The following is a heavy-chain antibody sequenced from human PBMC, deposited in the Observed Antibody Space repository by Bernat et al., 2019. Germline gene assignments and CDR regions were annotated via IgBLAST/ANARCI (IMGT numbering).Heavy chain of an antibody. CDR2: IYYSGST. V-gene: IGHV4-39*01. J-gene: IGHJ3*02. D-gene: IGHD6-13*01. Sequence: QVQLQESGPGLVKPSQTLSLTCTVSGGSISSGGYYWSWIRQHPGKGLEWIGSIYYSGSTYYNPSLKSRVTISVDTSKNQFSLKLSSVTAADTAVYYCARQPASHSSSWATFDDAFDIWGQGTMVTVSS. CDR1: GGSISSGGYY. CDR3: ARQPASHSSSWATFDDAFDI.